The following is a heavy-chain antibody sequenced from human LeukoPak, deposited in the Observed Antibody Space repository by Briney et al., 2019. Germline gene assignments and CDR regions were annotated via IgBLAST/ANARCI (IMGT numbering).Heavy chain of an antibody. D-gene: IGHD3-10*01. V-gene: IGHV4-30-4*01. CDR3: ARVNTMVRGVPNWFDP. J-gene: IGHJ5*02. CDR2: IYYSGST. Sequence: SETLSLTCTVSGGSISSGDYYWSWIRQPSGKGLEWIGYIYYSGSTYYNPSLKSRATISVDTSKNQFSLKLSSVTAADTAVYYCARVNTMVRGVPNWFDPWGQGTLVTVSS. CDR1: GGSISSGDYY.